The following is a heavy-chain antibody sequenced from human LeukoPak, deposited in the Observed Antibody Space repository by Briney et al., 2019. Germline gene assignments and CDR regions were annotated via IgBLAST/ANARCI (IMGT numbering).Heavy chain of an antibody. CDR1: GGSISSYY. Sequence: SETLSLTCTVSGGSISSYYWSWIRQPPGKGLEWVGYIYYSGSTNYNPSLKSRVTISVDTSKNQFSLKLSSVTAADTAVYYCARCFWSGYYDYYYGMDVWGQGTTVTVSS. CDR3: ARCFWSGYYDYYYGMDV. CDR2: IYYSGST. V-gene: IGHV4-59*01. J-gene: IGHJ6*02. D-gene: IGHD3-3*01.